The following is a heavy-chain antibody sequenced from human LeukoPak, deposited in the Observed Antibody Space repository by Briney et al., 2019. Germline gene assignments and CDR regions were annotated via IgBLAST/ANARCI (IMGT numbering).Heavy chain of an antibody. Sequence: GGSPRLSCAASGFTVSNNYMRWVRQAPGKGLEWVSLIYSGGSTYYADSVKGRFTISRDNSKNTVYLQMNSLRAEDTAVYYRARAYCSGGSCYSDHSSRRAYWGQGTLVTVSS. J-gene: IGHJ4*02. CDR3: ARAYCSGGSCYSDHSSRRAY. CDR2: IYSGGST. V-gene: IGHV3-66*01. D-gene: IGHD2-15*01. CDR1: GFTVSNNY.